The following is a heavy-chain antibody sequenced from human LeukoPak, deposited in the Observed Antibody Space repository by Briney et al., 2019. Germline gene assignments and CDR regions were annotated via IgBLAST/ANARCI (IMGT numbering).Heavy chain of an antibody. D-gene: IGHD6-19*01. CDR1: GFTFSSYR. CDR3: ARDSAYSSGWCDD. V-gene: IGHV3-74*03. CDR2: IYSDGRSI. Sequence: GGSLRLSCAASGFTFSSYRMHWVRHAPGKGLVWGSRIYSDGRSIEYADSVKGRFTISRDNTKNTRYLQMNSLRAEDTPVYYCARDSAYSSGWCDDWGQGTLVTAAS. J-gene: IGHJ4*02.